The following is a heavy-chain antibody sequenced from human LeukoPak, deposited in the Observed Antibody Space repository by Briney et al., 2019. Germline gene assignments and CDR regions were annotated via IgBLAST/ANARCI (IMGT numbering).Heavy chain of an antibody. CDR2: INWNGGST. Sequence: GGSLRLSCAASEFTFDDYGMSWVRQAPGKGLEWVSGINWNGGSTGYGDSVKGRFTISRDNAKNSLYLQMNSLRAEDTALYYCARDSYYYDSSADYGDDAFDIWGQGTMVTVSS. D-gene: IGHD3-22*01. V-gene: IGHV3-20*04. CDR1: EFTFDDYG. J-gene: IGHJ3*02. CDR3: ARDSYYYDSSADYGDDAFDI.